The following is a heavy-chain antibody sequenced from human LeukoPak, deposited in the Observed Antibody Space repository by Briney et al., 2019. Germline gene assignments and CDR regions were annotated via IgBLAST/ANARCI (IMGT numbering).Heavy chain of an antibody. Sequence: SVKVSCKASGGTFSSYAISWVRQAPGQGLEWMGGIIPIFGTANYAQKFQGRVTITADESTSTAYMELGSLRSEDTAVYYCAREGPPTIICYHWGQGTLVTVSS. J-gene: IGHJ5*02. CDR2: IIPIFGTA. D-gene: IGHD5-12*01. CDR3: AREGPPTIICYH. CDR1: GGTFSSYA. V-gene: IGHV1-69*13.